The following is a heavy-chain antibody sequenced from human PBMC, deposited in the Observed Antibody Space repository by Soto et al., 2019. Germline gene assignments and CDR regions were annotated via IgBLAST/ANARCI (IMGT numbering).Heavy chain of an antibody. J-gene: IGHJ4*02. V-gene: IGHV3-15*01. Sequence: GGSLRLSCAASGFTFSNAWMSWVRQAPGKGLEWVGRIKSKTDGGTTDYAAPVKGRFTISRDDSKNTLYLQMNSLKTEDTAVYYCTAHSGSYKTGYWGQGTLVTVSS. CDR1: GFTFSNAW. CDR2: IKSKTDGGTT. CDR3: TAHSGSYKTGY. D-gene: IGHD1-26*01.